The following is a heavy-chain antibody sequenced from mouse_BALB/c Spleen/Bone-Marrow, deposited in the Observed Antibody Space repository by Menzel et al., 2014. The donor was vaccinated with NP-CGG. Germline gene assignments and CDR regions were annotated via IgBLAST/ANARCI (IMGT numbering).Heavy chain of an antibody. CDR2: ISSGGGST. D-gene: IGHD5-5*01. J-gene: IGHJ4*01. Sequence: EVKLVESGGGLVKPGGSLKLSCAASGFAFSSYDMSWVRQTPEKRLEWVAYISSGGGSTYYPDTVKGRFTISRDNAKNTLYPQMSSLKSEDTAMYYCARTTPYAMDYWGQGTSVTVSS. V-gene: IGHV5-12-1*01. CDR1: GFAFSSYD. CDR3: ARTTPYAMDY.